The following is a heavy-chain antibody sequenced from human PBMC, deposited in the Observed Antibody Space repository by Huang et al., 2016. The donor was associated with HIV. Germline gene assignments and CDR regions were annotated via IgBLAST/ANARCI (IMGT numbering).Heavy chain of an antibody. J-gene: IGHJ4*02. CDR2: ISSSTVTR. V-gene: IGHV3-48*02. D-gene: IGHD3-3*01. CDR3: ARGIRYFGVVAYFDY. Sequence: EVQLVESGGGLVQPGGSLRLSCAASGFTFSNYSMNWVRQAPGKGLEWVSYISSSTVTRYDADSVKGRFTISRDNAKNSLYLQMNSLRDEDTAVYYCARGIRYFGVVAYFDYWGQGTLVTVSS. CDR1: GFTFSNYS.